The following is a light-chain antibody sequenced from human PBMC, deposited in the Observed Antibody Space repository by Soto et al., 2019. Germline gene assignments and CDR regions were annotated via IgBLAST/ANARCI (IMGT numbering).Light chain of an antibody. CDR1: QSVSSNY. CDR2: GAS. J-gene: IGKJ1*01. CDR3: QQYGSSPPWT. Sequence: EIVLTQSPGTLSLSPGERATLSCRASQSVSSNYLAWYQQKPGQAPRLLIYGASSRATGIPDRFSGNGSGTDFTLTISRLEPEDFAVYYCQQYGSSPPWTFGRGTKVDIK. V-gene: IGKV3-20*01.